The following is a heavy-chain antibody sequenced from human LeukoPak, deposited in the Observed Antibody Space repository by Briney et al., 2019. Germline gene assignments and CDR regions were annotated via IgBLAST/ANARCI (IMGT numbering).Heavy chain of an antibody. CDR3: ARGEPLWFGELLGGADY. CDR1: GYTFTTYD. D-gene: IGHD3-10*01. V-gene: IGHV1-8*01. Sequence: SVKVSCKASGYTFTTYDINWVRQATGQGLEWMGWMNPNSGNTGYAQKFQGRVTMTRNTSISTAYMELSSLRSEDTAVYYCARGEPLWFGELLGGADYWGQGTLVTVSS. CDR2: MNPNSGNT. J-gene: IGHJ4*02.